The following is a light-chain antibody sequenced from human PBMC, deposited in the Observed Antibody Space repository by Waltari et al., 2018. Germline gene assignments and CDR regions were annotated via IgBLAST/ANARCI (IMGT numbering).Light chain of an antibody. V-gene: IGLV1-47*01. Sequence: QSVLTQPPSASGTPGQRVPISCSGRSSTIGSNYVSWYQQLPGTAPKLLIYRNNQRPSGVPDRFSGSKSGTSASLAISGLRSEDEADYYCAAWDDSLSGVVFGGGTKLTVL. CDR3: AAWDDSLSGVV. CDR2: RNN. CDR1: SSTIGSNY. J-gene: IGLJ2*01.